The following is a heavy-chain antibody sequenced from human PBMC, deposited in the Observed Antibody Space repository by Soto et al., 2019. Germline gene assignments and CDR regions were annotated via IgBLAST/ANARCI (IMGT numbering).Heavy chain of an antibody. CDR3: ARAKGVGWYGIFDY. V-gene: IGHV4-39*01. J-gene: IGHJ4*02. D-gene: IGHD6-19*01. CDR1: GGSISSSSYY. Sequence: SETLSLTCTVSGGSISSSSYYWGWIRQPPGKGLEWIGSIYYSGSTYYNPSLKSRVTISVDTSKNQFSLKLSSVTAADTAVYYCARAKGVGWYGIFDYWGQGTLVTVSS. CDR2: IYYSGST.